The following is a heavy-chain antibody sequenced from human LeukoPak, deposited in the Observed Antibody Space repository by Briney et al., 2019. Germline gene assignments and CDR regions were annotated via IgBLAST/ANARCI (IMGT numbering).Heavy chain of an antibody. D-gene: IGHD5-18*01. Sequence: SQTLSLTCIVSGGSIRSDDCYWSWIRQSPGMGLEWIGYIFHSGNTFYNPSLKSRITISVDTSKNQFSLKLSSVTAADTAVYYCARLRGTAPPRYYYYGMDVWGQGTTVTVSS. CDR3: ARLRGTAPPRYYYYGMDV. CDR1: GGSIRSDDCY. J-gene: IGHJ6*02. CDR2: IFHSGNT. V-gene: IGHV4-30-4*01.